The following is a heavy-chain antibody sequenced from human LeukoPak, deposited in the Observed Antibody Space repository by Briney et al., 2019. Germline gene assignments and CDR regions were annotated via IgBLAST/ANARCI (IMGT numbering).Heavy chain of an antibody. Sequence: GGSLRLSCAASGFIFSSFSMNWVRQAAGKGLEWVSSISSSSSYIYYADSVKGRFTISRDNAKNPLYLQMNSLRAEDTAVYYCARDKGSFNYWGQGTLVTVSS. CDR2: ISSSSSYI. D-gene: IGHD3-10*01. V-gene: IGHV3-21*01. CDR3: ARDKGSFNY. CDR1: GFIFSSFS. J-gene: IGHJ4*02.